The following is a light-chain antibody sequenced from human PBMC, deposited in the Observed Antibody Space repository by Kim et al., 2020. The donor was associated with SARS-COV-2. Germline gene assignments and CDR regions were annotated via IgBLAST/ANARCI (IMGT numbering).Light chain of an antibody. J-gene: IGLJ2*01. CDR2: YDS. CDR1: NIGSKS. Sequence: PGKTATFTCAGNNIGSKSVHWYQHKPGLAPVMVISYDSDRPSGIPERFSGSNSGYTATLTISRVEAGDEADYYCQVWDSSGDHPVVFGGGTQLTVL. CDR3: QVWDSSGDHPVV. V-gene: IGLV3-21*01.